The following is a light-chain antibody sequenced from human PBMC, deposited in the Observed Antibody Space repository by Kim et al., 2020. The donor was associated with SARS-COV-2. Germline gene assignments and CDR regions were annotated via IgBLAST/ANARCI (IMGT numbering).Light chain of an antibody. V-gene: IGLV1-40*01. J-gene: IGLJ1*01. CDR2: ANN. CDR1: NSNLGAGYD. Sequence: RITHSCTGTNSNLGAGYDVHWYQQLPGTAPKLLMYANNNRPSGVPDRVSGYKSDTSASLVITGLQADDEGDYYCQSFDSSLTMHIFGGGTKVTVL. CDR3: QSFDSSLTMHI.